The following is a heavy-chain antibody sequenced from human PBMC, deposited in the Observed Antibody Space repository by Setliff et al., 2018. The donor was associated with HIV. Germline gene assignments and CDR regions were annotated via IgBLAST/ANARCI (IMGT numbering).Heavy chain of an antibody. D-gene: IGHD3-22*01. Sequence: ASVKVSCKASGYTFTNYYIHWVRQAPGQGLEWMGLINPSGGRTSYAQKFQGRLTLTRDTCRSTVYMELSSLRSEDTAVYYCARCYYDSSGPTDAFDIWGQGTVVTVSS. CDR3: ARCYYDSSGPTDAFDI. J-gene: IGHJ3*02. V-gene: IGHV1-46*01. CDR2: INPSGGRT. CDR1: GYTFTNYY.